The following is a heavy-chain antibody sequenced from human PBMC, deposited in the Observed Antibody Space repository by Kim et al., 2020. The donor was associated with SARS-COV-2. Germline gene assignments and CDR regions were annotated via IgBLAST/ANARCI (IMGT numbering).Heavy chain of an antibody. Sequence: ASVKVSCKASGYTFTSYGISWVRQAPGQGLEWMGWISAYNGNTNYAQKLQGRVTMTTDTSTSTAYMELRSLRSDDTAVYYCARYERVMVYAFYFDYWGQGTLVTVSS. CDR1: GYTFTSYG. J-gene: IGHJ4*02. V-gene: IGHV1-18*04. CDR3: ARYERVMVYAFYFDY. CDR2: ISAYNGNT. D-gene: IGHD2-8*01.